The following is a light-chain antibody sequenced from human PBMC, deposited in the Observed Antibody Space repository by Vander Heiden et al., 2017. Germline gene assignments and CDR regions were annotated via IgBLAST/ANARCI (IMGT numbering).Light chain of an antibody. Sequence: QPVLTQSSSASASLVSSVKLTCTLSSGHSSYIIAWHQQQPGKAPRYLMKLEGSGNYNKGSEIPDRFSGSSSGADRYLTISNLQSEDEADYYCETWDSNTRVFGGGTKLTVL. J-gene: IGLJ3*02. CDR1: SGHSSYI. CDR2: LEGSGNY. CDR3: ETWDSNTRV. V-gene: IGLV4-60*03.